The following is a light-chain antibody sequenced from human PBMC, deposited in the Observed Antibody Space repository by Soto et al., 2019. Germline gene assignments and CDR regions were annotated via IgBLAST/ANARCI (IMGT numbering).Light chain of an antibody. J-gene: IGLJ1*01. CDR3: QTWGDV. V-gene: IGLV4-69*01. Sequence: QLVLTQSPSASASLGASVKLTCTLSSGHSSYAIAWHQQQPEKGPRYLMKLNSDGSHSKGDGIPDRFSGSSSGAERYLTISSLQSEDEADYYCQTWGDVFGTGTKVTVL. CDR1: SGHSSYA. CDR2: LNSDGSH.